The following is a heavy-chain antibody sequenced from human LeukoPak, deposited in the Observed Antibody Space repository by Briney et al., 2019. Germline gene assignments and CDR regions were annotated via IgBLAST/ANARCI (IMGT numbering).Heavy chain of an antibody. J-gene: IGHJ4*02. CDR2: IYENGGTT. Sequence: GGSLRLSCVGSGFTFRSHAMSWVRQAPEKGLEFVSGIYENGGTTYYADSVKGRFTISRDNSKNTLYLQMNSLRAEDTAVYYCAKDRIRITMIVVVTEYDYWGQGTLVTVSS. CDR3: AKDRIRITMIVVVTEYDY. V-gene: IGHV3-23*01. D-gene: IGHD3-22*01. CDR1: GFTFRSHA.